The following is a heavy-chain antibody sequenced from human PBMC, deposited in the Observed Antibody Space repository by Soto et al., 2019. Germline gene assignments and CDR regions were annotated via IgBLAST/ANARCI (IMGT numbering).Heavy chain of an antibody. J-gene: IGHJ6*02. Sequence: SETLSLTCTVSGGSISSYYWSWIRQPPGKGLEWIGYIYYSGSTNYNPSLKSRVTISVDTSKNQFSLKLSSVTAADTAVYYCARRGERGFYYHYGMDVWGQGTTVTVSS. D-gene: IGHD3-10*01. CDR3: ARRGERGFYYHYGMDV. V-gene: IGHV4-59*01. CDR1: GGSISSYY. CDR2: IYYSGST.